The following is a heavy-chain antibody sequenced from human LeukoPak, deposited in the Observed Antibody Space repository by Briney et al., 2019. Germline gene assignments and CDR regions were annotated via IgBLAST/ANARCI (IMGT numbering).Heavy chain of an antibody. J-gene: IGHJ3*02. CDR3: AKVDIRRATMVRGEAFDI. CDR2: ISGSGGST. Sequence: GGSLRLSCAASGFTFSSYAMSWVRQAPGKGLEWVSAISGSGGSTYYADSVKGRFTISRDNSKNTLYLQMNSLRAEDTAVYYCAKVDIRRATMVRGEAFDIWGQGTMVTVSS. CDR1: GFTFSSYA. D-gene: IGHD3-10*01. V-gene: IGHV3-23*01.